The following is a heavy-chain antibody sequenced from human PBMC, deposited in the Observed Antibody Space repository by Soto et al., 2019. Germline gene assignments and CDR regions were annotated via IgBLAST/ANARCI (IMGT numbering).Heavy chain of an antibody. V-gene: IGHV4-30-2*01. J-gene: IGHJ4*02. CDR3: ARTQYYYDSSGYQYYFDY. D-gene: IGHD3-22*01. Sequence: SLTCAVSGGSISSGGYSWSWIRQPPGKGLEWIGYIYHSGSTYYNPSLKSRVTISVDRSKNQFSLKLSSVTAADTAVYYCARTQYYYDSSGYQYYFDYWGQGTLVTVSS. CDR1: GGSISSGGYS. CDR2: IYHSGST.